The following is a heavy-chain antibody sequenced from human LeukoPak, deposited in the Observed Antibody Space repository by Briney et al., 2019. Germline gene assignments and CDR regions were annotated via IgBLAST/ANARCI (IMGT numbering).Heavy chain of an antibody. CDR3: ARRGVVVPHDAFDI. V-gene: IGHV4-59*01. D-gene: IGHD2-2*01. J-gene: IGHJ3*02. Sequence: SETLSLTCTVSGGSISSYYWSWIRQPPGKGLEWIGYIYYSGSTNYNPSLKSRVTISVDTSKNQFSLKLSSVTAADTAVYYCARRGVVVPHDAFDIWGKGTTVTVSS. CDR1: GGSISSYY. CDR2: IYYSGST.